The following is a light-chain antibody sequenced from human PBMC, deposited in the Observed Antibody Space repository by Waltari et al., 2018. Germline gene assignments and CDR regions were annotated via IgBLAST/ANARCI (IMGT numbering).Light chain of an antibody. CDR3: QQYRNLWT. V-gene: IGKV1-5*03. Sequence: DIQMTKSPSTLSESVGERVTITCRASQSLSKWLAWYQPKPGKAPKVLIYKASTLESGVPSRFSGSGSGTEFTLTISSLQPDDFATYYCQQYRNLWTFGQGTKVEIK. CDR2: KAS. CDR1: QSLSKW. J-gene: IGKJ1*01.